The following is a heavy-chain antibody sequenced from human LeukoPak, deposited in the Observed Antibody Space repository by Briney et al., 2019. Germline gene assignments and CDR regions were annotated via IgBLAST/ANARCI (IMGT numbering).Heavy chain of an antibody. V-gene: IGHV4-34*01. CDR3: ARWSGGSNNWFDP. CDR2: INHSGST. CDR1: GGSFSGYY. Sequence: PSETLSLTCAVYGGSFSGYYWSWIRQPPGKGLEWIGEINHSGSTYYNPSLKSRVTISVDTSKNQFSLKLSSVTAADTAVYYCARWSGGSNNWFDPWGQGTLVTVSS. J-gene: IGHJ5*02. D-gene: IGHD2-15*01.